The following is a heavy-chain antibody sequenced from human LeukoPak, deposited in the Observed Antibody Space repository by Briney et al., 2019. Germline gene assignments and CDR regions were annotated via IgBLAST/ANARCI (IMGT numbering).Heavy chain of an antibody. CDR2: ILNDGSDK. CDR3: AKYKGAALYYHYGMDV. D-gene: IGHD6-13*01. J-gene: IGHJ6*02. CDR1: GFTFRNFV. Sequence: GGSLRLSCAASGFTFRNFVIHWDRQAPGKGLEWVAGILNDGSDKHYSDSVKGRFTISRDNSKNTLYLQMNSLRAEDTAVYYCAKYKGAALYYHYGMDVWGQGTTVTVSS. V-gene: IGHV3-30*18.